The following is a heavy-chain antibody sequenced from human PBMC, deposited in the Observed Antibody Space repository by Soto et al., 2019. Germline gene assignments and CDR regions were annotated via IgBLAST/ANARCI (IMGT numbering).Heavy chain of an antibody. D-gene: IGHD5-12*01. CDR3: ATDMVRYSGYDLYYYYYGMDV. CDR1: GFTFSSYA. V-gene: IGHV3-23*01. J-gene: IGHJ6*04. CDR2: ISGSGGST. Sequence: PGGSLRLSCAASGFTFSSYAMSWVRQAPGKGLEWVPAISGSGGSTYYADSVKGRFTISRDNSKNTLYLQMNSLRAEDTAVYYCATDMVRYSGYDLYYYYYGMDVWGKGTTVTVSS.